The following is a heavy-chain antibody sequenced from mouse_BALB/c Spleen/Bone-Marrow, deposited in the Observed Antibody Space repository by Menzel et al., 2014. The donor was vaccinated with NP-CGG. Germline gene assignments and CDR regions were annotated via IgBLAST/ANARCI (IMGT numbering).Heavy chain of an antibody. Sequence: VQLKESGTVLVRPGAAVKMSCKASGYTFSNYWMHWIKQRPGQGLEWIGTIHPGNSDTTYNQKFKGKAKLTAVTSTSTAYMELSSLTNEDSAVYYCTTLARKNFDYWGQGTTLTVSS. J-gene: IGHJ2*01. CDR3: TTLARKNFDY. CDR1: GYTFSNYW. V-gene: IGHV1-5*01. CDR2: IHPGNSDT.